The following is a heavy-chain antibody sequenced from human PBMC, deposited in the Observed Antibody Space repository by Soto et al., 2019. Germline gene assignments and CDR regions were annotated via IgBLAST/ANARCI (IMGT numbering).Heavy chain of an antibody. CDR3: ARETLPYSSGLDY. CDR1: GGSISSYY. CDR2: IYYSGST. Sequence: SETLSLTCTVSGGSISSYYWSWIRQPPGKGLEWIGYIYYSGSTNYNPSLKSRVTISVDTSKNQLSLKLSSVTAADTAVYYCARETLPYSSGLDYWGQGTLVT. V-gene: IGHV4-59*01. D-gene: IGHD6-19*01. J-gene: IGHJ4*02.